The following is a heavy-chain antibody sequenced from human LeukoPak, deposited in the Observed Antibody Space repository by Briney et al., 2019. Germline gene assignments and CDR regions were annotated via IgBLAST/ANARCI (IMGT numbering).Heavy chain of an antibody. V-gene: IGHV1-46*01. CDR2: INPSGGST. D-gene: IGHD6-19*01. J-gene: IGHJ4*02. CDR3: AREAKGFIAVAPGLREYYFDY. Sequence: GASVKVSCKASGYTFTSYYMHWVRQAPGQGLEWMGIINPSGGSTSYAQKFQGRVTMTRDMSTSTVYMELSSLRSEDTAVYYCAREAKGFIAVAPGLREYYFDYWGQGTLVTVSS. CDR1: GYTFTSYY.